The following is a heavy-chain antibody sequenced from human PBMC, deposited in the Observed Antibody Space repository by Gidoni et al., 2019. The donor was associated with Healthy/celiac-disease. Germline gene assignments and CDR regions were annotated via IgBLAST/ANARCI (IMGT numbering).Heavy chain of an antibody. Sequence: EVQLVESGGGLVQPGGSLRLSCAASGFTFSSYSMNWVRQAPGKGLEWVSYISSSSSTIYYADSVKGRFTISRDNAKNSLYLQMNSLRDEDTAVYYCARDNDPELGSDYYYYGMDVWGQGTTVTVSS. CDR3: ARDNDPELGSDYYYYGMDV. CDR2: ISSSSSTI. D-gene: IGHD7-27*01. CDR1: GFTFSSYS. J-gene: IGHJ6*02. V-gene: IGHV3-48*02.